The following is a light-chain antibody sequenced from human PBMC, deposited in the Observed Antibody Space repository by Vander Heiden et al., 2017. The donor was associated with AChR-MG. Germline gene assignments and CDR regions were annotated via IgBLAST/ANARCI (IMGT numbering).Light chain of an antibody. Sequence: EIVLTQSPGTLSLSPGERATLSCRASQSDSYNSLVWYQQKPGQAPRLLIYGASSRATGIPDRFSGNGYGTEFTLTVTRREPEDFAVYYCQRNGGSQGYIYGQGTKLEL. CDR1: QSDSYNS. V-gene: IGKV3-20*01. J-gene: IGKJ2*01. CDR2: GAS. CDR3: QRNGGSQGYI.